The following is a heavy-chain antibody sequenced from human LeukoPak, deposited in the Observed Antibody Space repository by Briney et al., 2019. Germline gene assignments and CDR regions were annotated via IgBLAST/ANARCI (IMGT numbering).Heavy chain of an antibody. CDR2: SDPEDGER. D-gene: IGHD5-18*01. Sequence: ASVKVSCKVSGYSPTGISMHWVRQPPGKGLEWLGGSDPEDGERIYAQMFQGRVTMTEDTSIDTAYMELSSLRSEDTAVYYCVTGFTTMAVDYFDYWGQGTLVTVSP. J-gene: IGHJ4*02. CDR3: VTGFTTMAVDYFDY. V-gene: IGHV1-24*01. CDR1: GYSPTGIS.